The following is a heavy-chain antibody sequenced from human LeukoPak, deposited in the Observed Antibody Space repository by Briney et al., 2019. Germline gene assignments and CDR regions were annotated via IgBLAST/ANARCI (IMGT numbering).Heavy chain of an antibody. D-gene: IGHD5/OR15-5a*01. CDR1: GFTFSGYA. V-gene: IGHV3-30-3*01. CDR2: ISYDGSNK. CDR3: ARGLRKVSPDAFDI. J-gene: IGHJ3*02. Sequence: PGGSLRLSCAASGFTFSGYAMHWVRQAPGKGLEWVAFISYDGSNKYYADSVKGRFTISRDNPKNTLYLQMNSLRTEDTAVYYCARGLRKVSPDAFDIWGQGTMVTVSS.